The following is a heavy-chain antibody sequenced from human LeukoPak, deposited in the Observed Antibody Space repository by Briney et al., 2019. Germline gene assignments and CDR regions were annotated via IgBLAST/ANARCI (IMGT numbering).Heavy chain of an antibody. CDR1: GFTFSSFE. Sequence: PGGSLRLSCAGSGFTFSSFEMNWVRQAPGKGLEWVSYISNSGSTIYYADSVKGRFTISRDNAKNSLYLQMSSLRVEDTAVYYCARDPGSTWPFDSWGQGTLVTVSS. J-gene: IGHJ4*02. CDR3: ARDPGSTWPFDS. D-gene: IGHD6-13*01. CDR2: ISNSGSTI. V-gene: IGHV3-48*03.